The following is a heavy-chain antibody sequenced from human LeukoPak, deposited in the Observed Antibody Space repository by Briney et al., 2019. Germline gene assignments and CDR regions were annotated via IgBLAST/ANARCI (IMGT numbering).Heavy chain of an antibody. V-gene: IGHV3-23*01. D-gene: IGHD6-6*01. CDR1: GFTFSHYD. CDR3: AKSVRRAFDI. CDR2: IITSGTNT. J-gene: IGHJ3*02. Sequence: PGGSPRPFCAASGFTFSHYDMTWVRQAPGKGLEWVSGIITSGTNTYYADSVRGRFTISRDNSRNTLYLQMNSLRAEDTALYYCAKSVRRAFDIWGQGTMVTVSS.